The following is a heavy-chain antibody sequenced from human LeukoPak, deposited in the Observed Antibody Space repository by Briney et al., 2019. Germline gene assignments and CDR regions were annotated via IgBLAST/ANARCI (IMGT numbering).Heavy chain of an antibody. Sequence: PSETLSLTCTVSGGSISSSSYYWGWIRQPPGKGLEWIGSIYYSGSTYYNPSLKSRVTISVDTSKNQFSLKLSSVTAADTAVYYGATMGYSSGWSLGAFDIWGQGTMVTVSS. CDR1: GGSISSSSYY. CDR3: ATMGYSSGWSLGAFDI. V-gene: IGHV4-39*01. CDR2: IYYSGST. J-gene: IGHJ3*02. D-gene: IGHD6-19*01.